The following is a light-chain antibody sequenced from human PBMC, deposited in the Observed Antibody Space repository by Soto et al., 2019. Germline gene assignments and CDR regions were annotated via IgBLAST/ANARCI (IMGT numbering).Light chain of an antibody. V-gene: IGLV1-44*01. CDR3: AAWDDSLHVV. CDR1: SSNIGSNT. J-gene: IGLJ2*01. Sequence: QSVLTQPPSASGTPGQRVTISCSGSSSNIGSNTVNWYQQLPGTAPKLLIYSNNQRPSGVPDRFSGSKSGTSASLAISGLQSEDEADYYCAAWDDSLHVVFGGGTRSPS. CDR2: SNN.